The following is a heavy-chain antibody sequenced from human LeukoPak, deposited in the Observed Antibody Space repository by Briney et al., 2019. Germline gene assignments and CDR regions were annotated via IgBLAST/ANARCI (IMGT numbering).Heavy chain of an antibody. D-gene: IGHD3-3*01. CDR3: AKDVRITIFGVVIRYFDY. Sequence: GASQRLSCAASGFTFSSYAMSWVRQAPGKGLEWVSAISGSGGSTYYADSVKGRFTISRDNSKNTLYLQMNSLRAEDTAVYYCAKDVRITIFGVVIRYFDYWGQGTLVTVSS. V-gene: IGHV3-23*01. CDR2: ISGSGGST. CDR1: GFTFSSYA. J-gene: IGHJ4*02.